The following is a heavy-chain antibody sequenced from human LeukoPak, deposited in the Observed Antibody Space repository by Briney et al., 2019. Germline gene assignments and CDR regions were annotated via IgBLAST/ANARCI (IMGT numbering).Heavy chain of an antibody. CDR2: INPSGGST. J-gene: IGHJ5*02. CDR3: ARGVPAYYDSSGFQNWFDP. V-gene: IGHV1-46*01. Sequence: ASVKVSCKASGYTFTSYYMHWVRQAPGQGLEWMGIINPSGGSTSYAQKFQGRVTMTRDTSTSTVYMELSSLRSEDTAVYYCARGVPAYYDSSGFQNWFDPWGQGTLVTVSS. CDR1: GYTFTSYY. D-gene: IGHD3-22*01.